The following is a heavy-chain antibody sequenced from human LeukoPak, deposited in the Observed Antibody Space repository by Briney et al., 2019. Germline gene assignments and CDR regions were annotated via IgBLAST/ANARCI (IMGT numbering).Heavy chain of an antibody. D-gene: IGHD5-12*01. CDR1: GFTFRSYA. V-gene: IGHV3-23*01. Sequence: PGGSLRLSCAASGFTFRSYAQSWVRQAPGKGLGWVSANSGSGGRTHYADSVKGRFTISRHNTKNTLYLQMNSLRAEDTAVYYCATRAWLFGYWGQGTLVTVSS. J-gene: IGHJ4*02. CDR2: NSGSGGRT. CDR3: ATRAWLFGY.